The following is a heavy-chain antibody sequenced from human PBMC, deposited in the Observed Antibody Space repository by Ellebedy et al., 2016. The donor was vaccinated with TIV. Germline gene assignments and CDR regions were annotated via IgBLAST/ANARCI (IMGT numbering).Heavy chain of an antibody. V-gene: IGHV3-66*01. J-gene: IGHJ4*02. Sequence: GESLKISCAASGFTVSSNYMSWVRQAPGKGLEWVSVIYSVGSTYYADSVKCRFTISRDNSKNTLYLQMNSLRAEDTAVYYCAKGGWLPYYFDYWGQGTLVTVSS. CDR3: AKGGWLPYYFDY. CDR1: GFTVSSNY. D-gene: IGHD3-22*01. CDR2: IYSVGST.